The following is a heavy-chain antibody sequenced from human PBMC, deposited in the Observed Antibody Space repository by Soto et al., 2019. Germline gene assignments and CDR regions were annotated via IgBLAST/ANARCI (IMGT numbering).Heavy chain of an antibody. Sequence: ASVKVSCKASGYSFTNYDISWLRQAPGQGLEWMGWISPYNGGTNYAQKLQGRVTMTTDTSTSTAYMELRSLRSDDTAVYYCARYCSSTSCDHYFDYWGQGTLVTVSS. CDR3: ARYCSSTSCDHYFDY. CDR1: GYSFTNYD. V-gene: IGHV1-18*01. J-gene: IGHJ4*02. D-gene: IGHD2-2*01. CDR2: ISPYNGGT.